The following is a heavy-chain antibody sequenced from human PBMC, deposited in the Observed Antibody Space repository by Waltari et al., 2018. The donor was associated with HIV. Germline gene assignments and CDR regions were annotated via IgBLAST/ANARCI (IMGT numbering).Heavy chain of an antibody. J-gene: IGHJ4*02. CDR2: ISSSSSTI. V-gene: IGHV3-48*01. CDR1: GFTFTSYG. CDR3: ARETYYYDSSGPYFDY. Sequence: EVQLVESGGGLVQPGGSLRLSCAASGFTFTSYGMNWVRQAPGKGLEWVSFISSSSSTIYYAESWKGRFTISRDNAKNSLYLQMNSLRAEDTAVYYCARETYYYDSSGPYFDYWGQGTLVTVSS. D-gene: IGHD3-22*01.